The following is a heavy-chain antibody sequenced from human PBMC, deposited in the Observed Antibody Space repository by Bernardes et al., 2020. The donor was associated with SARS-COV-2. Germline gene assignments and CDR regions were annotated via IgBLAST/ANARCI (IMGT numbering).Heavy chain of an antibody. CDR1: GYTYTNYG. J-gene: IGHJ4*02. Sequence: ASVKVSCKASGYTYTNYGIAWVRQAPGHGLEWLGWISGYNGNTNYARHLQDRISMTTDISANTVFMELRRLRSDDTAVYYCVHDNYGFDYWGQGTLVTVSS. V-gene: IGHV1-18*04. D-gene: IGHD4-17*01. CDR2: ISGYNGNT. CDR3: VHDNYGFDY.